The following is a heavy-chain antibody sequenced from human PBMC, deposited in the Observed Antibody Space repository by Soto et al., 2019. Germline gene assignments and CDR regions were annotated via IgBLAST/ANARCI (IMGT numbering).Heavy chain of an antibody. CDR3: ARDPSPSVGDGYEIYFDY. Sequence: PGGSLRLSCAASGFTLNSFFMHWVRQAPGKGLMWVSRINNDGSSTTYADSVKGRFTISRDNAKNTLYLQMNSLRAEDTAVYYFARDPSPSVGDGYEIYFDYWGQGTLVTVSS. CDR2: INNDGSST. CDR1: GFTLNSFF. D-gene: IGHD5-12*01. J-gene: IGHJ4*02. V-gene: IGHV3-74*01.